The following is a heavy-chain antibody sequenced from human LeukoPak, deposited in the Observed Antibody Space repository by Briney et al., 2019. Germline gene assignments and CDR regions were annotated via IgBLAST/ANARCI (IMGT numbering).Heavy chain of an antibody. CDR3: ARDANSGYVVYYMDV. Sequence: GGSLRLSCAASGFTFSSYEMNWVRQAPGKGLEWVSYISSSGSTIYYADSVKGRFTISRDNAKNSLYLQMNSLRAEDTAVYYCARDANSGYVVYYMDVWGKGTTVTISS. CDR2: ISSSGSTI. J-gene: IGHJ6*03. V-gene: IGHV3-48*03. CDR1: GFTFSSYE. D-gene: IGHD5-12*01.